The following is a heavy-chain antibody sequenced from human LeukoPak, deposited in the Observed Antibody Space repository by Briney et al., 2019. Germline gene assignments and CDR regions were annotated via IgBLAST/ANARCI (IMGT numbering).Heavy chain of an antibody. D-gene: IGHD2-2*02. CDR3: AREGACSSASCYTNDKWFDP. V-gene: IGHV1-69*04. CDR2: IIPILGVV. CDR1: GGAFTSYA. J-gene: IGHJ5*02. Sequence: SVKVSCKASGGAFTSYAISWVRQAPGQGLEWMGRIIPILGVVSYAQKFQGRVTISADKSTSTAYMELSSLRSEDTAVYNCAREGACSSASCYTNDKWFDPWGQGTLVTVSS.